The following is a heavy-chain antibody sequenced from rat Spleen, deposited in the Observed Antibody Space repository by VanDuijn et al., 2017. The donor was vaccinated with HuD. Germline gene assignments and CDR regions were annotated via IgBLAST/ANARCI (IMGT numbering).Heavy chain of an antibody. J-gene: IGHJ2*01. CDR1: GFTFSDYN. Sequence: EVQLVESGGGLEQPGRSLKLSCAASGFTFSDYNMAWVRQAPKKGLEWVSSISPSGVTYYRDSVKGRFTVSRDNAKSTLYLQMDSLRSEDTASYYCARHGLYNNYFDYWGQGVMVTVSS. CDR2: ISPSGVT. CDR3: ARHGLYNNYFDY. D-gene: IGHD1-10*01. V-gene: IGHV5S23*01.